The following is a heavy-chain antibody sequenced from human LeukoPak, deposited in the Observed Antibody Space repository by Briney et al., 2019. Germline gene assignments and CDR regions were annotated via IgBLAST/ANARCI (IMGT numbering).Heavy chain of an antibody. Sequence: SETLSLTCTVSGGSISSSSYYWSWIRQPPGKGLEWIGYIYYSGSTNYNPSLKSRVTISVDTSKNQFSLKLSSVTAADTAVYYCARVDTALGSGYGMDVWGQGTTVTVSS. CDR2: IYYSGST. V-gene: IGHV4-61*01. D-gene: IGHD5-18*01. J-gene: IGHJ6*02. CDR1: GGSISSSSYY. CDR3: ARVDTALGSGYGMDV.